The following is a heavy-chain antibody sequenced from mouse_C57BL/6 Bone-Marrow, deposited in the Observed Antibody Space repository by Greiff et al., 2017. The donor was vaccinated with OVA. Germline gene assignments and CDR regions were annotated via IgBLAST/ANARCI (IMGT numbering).Heavy chain of an antibody. V-gene: IGHV6-3*01. D-gene: IGHD2-5*01. CDR1: GFTFSNYW. Sequence: EVKLMESGGGLVQPGGSMKLSCVASGFTFSNYWMNWVRQSPEKGLEWVAQIRLKSDNYATHYAESVKGRFTISRDDSKRSVYLQMNNLRAEDTGIYYCTVSNRARLDYWGQGTTLTVSS. CDR2: IRLKSDNYAT. J-gene: IGHJ2*01. CDR3: TVSNRARLDY.